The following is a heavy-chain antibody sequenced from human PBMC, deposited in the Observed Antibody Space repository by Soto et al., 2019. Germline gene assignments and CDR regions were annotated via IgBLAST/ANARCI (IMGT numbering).Heavy chain of an antibody. D-gene: IGHD3-9*01. CDR1: GFTFSSYS. CDR3: APALLRYFGPINYYMDV. V-gene: IGHV3-21*01. CDR2: ISSSSSYI. Sequence: GGSLRLSCAASGFTFSSYSMNWVRQAPGKGLEWVSSISSSSSYIYYADSVKGRFTISRDNAKNSLYLQMNSLRAEDTAVYYCAPALLRYFGPINYYMDVWGKGTTVTVSS. J-gene: IGHJ6*03.